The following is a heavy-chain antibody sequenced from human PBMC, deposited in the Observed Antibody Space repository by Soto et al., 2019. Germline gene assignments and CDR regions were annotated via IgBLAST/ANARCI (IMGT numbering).Heavy chain of an antibody. Sequence: ASVKVSCKASGHTFTGYYMHWVRQAPGQGLEWMGWINPNSGGTNYAQKFQGRVTMTRDTSISTAYMELSRLRSDDTAVYYWARDRHEVVIMYYYGMDVWGQGTTVTVSS. J-gene: IGHJ6*02. CDR1: GHTFTGYY. CDR2: INPNSGGT. V-gene: IGHV1-2*02. CDR3: ARDRHEVVIMYYYGMDV. D-gene: IGHD3-3*01.